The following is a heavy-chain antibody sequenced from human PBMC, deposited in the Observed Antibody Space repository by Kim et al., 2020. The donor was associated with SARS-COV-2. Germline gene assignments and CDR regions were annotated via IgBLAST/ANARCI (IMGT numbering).Heavy chain of an antibody. J-gene: IGHJ6*02. CDR3: ARERGFSYGFDYYYYGMDV. CDR2: AYYRSKWYN. CDR1: GDSVSSNSAA. V-gene: IGHV6-1*01. Sequence: SQTLSLTCAISGDSVSSNSAAWNWIRQSPSRGLEWLGRAYYRSKWYNDYAVSVKSRITINPDTSKNQFSLQLNSVTPEDTAVYYCARERGFSYGFDYYYYGMDVWGQGTTVTVSS. D-gene: IGHD5-18*01.